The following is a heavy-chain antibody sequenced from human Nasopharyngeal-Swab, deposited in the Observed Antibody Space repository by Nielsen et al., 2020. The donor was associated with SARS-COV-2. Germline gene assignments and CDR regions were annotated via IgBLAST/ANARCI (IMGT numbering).Heavy chain of an antibody. CDR3: AREGSDGSGPGDFDY. V-gene: IGHV7-4-1*02. CDR2: INTNTGNP. D-gene: IGHD3-10*01. Sequence: WVRQAPGQGLEWMGWINTNTGNPTYAQGFTGRFVSSLDTSVSTAYLQISSLKAEDTAVYYCAREGSDGSGPGDFDYWGQGTLVTVSS. J-gene: IGHJ4*02.